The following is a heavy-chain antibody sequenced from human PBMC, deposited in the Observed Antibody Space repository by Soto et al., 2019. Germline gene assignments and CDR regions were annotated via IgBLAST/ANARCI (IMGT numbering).Heavy chain of an antibody. V-gene: IGHV3-30-3*01. CDR1: GFTFSSYA. J-gene: IGHJ4*02. CDR3: ARGAAPYCGGDCYPTAGLYY. D-gene: IGHD2-21*02. Sequence: QVQLVESGGGVVQPGRSLRLSCAASGFTFSSYAMHWVRQAPGKGLEWVAVISYDGSNKYYADSVKGRFTISRDNSKNTLYLQMNSRRAEDTAVYYCARGAAPYCGGDCYPTAGLYYWGQGTLVTVSS. CDR2: ISYDGSNK.